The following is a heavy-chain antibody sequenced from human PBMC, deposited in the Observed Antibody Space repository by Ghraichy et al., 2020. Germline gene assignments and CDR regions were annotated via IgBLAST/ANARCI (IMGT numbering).Heavy chain of an antibody. V-gene: IGHV3-23*01. CDR1: GFTFSSYA. Sequence: GGSLRLSCAASGFTFSSYAVSWVRQAPGKGLEWVSTVSGSGGSTFYADSVKGRFTISRDNSKNTLFLQMNSLRAEDTAVYYCAKSGPAGTISFDMDVWGKGTTVTVSS. J-gene: IGHJ6*03. CDR3: AKSGPAGTISFDMDV. D-gene: IGHD6-19*01. CDR2: VSGSGGST.